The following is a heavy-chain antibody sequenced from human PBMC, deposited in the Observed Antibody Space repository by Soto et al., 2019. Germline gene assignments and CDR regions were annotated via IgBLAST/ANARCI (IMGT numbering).Heavy chain of an antibody. CDR2: INPNSGGT. CDR1: GYTFTGYY. Sequence: QVQLVQSGAEVKKPGASVKVSCKTSGYTFTGYYIHWVRQAPGQGLEWMGRINPNSGGTNYAQKFQGWVTMTRDTSIRTAYMELSRLNSDDTAVYYCVRGLASAYLDSWGQGTLVTVSS. CDR3: VRGLASAYLDS. J-gene: IGHJ4*02. V-gene: IGHV1-2*04.